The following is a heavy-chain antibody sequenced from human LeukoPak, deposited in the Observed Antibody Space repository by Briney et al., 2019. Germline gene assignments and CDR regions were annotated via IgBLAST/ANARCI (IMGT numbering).Heavy chain of an antibody. Sequence: GGSLRLSCAASGFTFDDYAMHWVRQAPGKGLEWVSGISWNSGSIGYADSVKGRFTISRDNAKNSLYLQMNSLRAEDTAVYYCARRVWDIVVVPAVPRGYYYYYMDVWGKGTTVTVSS. V-gene: IGHV3-9*01. CDR2: ISWNSGSI. J-gene: IGHJ6*03. D-gene: IGHD2-2*01. CDR3: ARRVWDIVVVPAVPRGYYYYYMDV. CDR1: GFTFDDYA.